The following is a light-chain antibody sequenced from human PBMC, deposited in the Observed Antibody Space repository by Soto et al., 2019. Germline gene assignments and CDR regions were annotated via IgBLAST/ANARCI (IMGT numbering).Light chain of an antibody. J-gene: IGLJ3*02. CDR3: QTWGTGIQV. CDR2: LNSDDSH. Sequence: QAVVTQSPSASASLGASVKLTCTLSSGHSSYAIAWHQLQPEKGPRYLMKLNSDDSHSKGDGIPDRFSGSSSGAERYLTISSLQSEDEADYYCQTWGTGIQVFGGGTKLTVL. CDR1: SGHSSYA. V-gene: IGLV4-69*01.